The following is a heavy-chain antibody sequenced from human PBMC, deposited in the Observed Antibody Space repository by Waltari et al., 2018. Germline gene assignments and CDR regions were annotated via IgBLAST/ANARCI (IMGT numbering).Heavy chain of an antibody. D-gene: IGHD4-17*01. CDR3: GRIAFGDDGGYFQH. Sequence: QLQLQESGPGLVKPSETLSLTCTVSGGSISTNCNWGWIRQPPGKGLEWMGNMQYRGSTFYNPSLKSRVTISLDTSKNQFSLRLSSVGAADTAVYFCGRIAFGDDGGYFQHWGQGTLVTVSS. J-gene: IGHJ1*01. V-gene: IGHV4-39*01. CDR1: GGSISTNCN. CDR2: MQYRGST.